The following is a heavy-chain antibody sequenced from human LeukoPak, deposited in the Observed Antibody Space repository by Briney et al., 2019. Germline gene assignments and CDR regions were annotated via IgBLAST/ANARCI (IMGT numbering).Heavy chain of an antibody. D-gene: IGHD3-10*01. J-gene: IGHJ4*02. Sequence: GASVKVSCKASGYTLIDYYIHWVRQAPGQGLEWMGRINPNSGDTHYAQKFQGRVTMTRDTSISTAYMELSSLRSEDTAVYYCARNDASGLDYWGQGTLVTVSS. CDR2: INPNSGDT. CDR1: GYTLIDYY. V-gene: IGHV1-2*06. CDR3: ARNDASGLDY.